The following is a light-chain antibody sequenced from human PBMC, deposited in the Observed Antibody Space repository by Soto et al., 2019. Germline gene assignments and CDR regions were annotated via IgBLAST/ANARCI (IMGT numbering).Light chain of an antibody. CDR3: QQDGSSPPT. J-gene: IGKJ1*01. CDR2: DAS. V-gene: IGKV1-5*01. Sequence: DIQMTQSPSTLSASVGDRVTITCRASQSISNRLAWYHQKPGKTPNLLIYDASNLGSGVPSRFSGSGSGTDFTLTINRLEPEDFTLYYCQQDGSSPPTFGQGTKVDIK. CDR1: QSISNR.